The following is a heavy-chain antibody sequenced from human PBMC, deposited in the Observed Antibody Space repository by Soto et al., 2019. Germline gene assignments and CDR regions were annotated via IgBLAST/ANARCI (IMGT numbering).Heavy chain of an antibody. Sequence: QVQLVQSGAEVKKPGSSVKVSCKASGGTFSSYAFNWVRQAPGQGREWMGRIIPILGIGDYAQRFQGRVTITADKSTSTVDMELSSLRSEDTAVYYCARNPRAVAAMHMDVWGKGTMVTVSS. CDR3: ARNPRAVAAMHMDV. J-gene: IGHJ6*03. D-gene: IGHD6-19*01. CDR2: IIPILGIG. CDR1: GGTFSSYA. V-gene: IGHV1-69*04.